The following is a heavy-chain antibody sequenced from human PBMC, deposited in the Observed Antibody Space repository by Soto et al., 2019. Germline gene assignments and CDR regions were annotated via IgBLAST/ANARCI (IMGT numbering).Heavy chain of an antibody. Sequence: QVQLVESGGGVVQPVRSLRLSCAASGFTLSSYAMHCVRRAPGKGLEWMAVMSYDGSNKYYADSVKGRFTISRDNSKNTLYLQMNITRPDDTALYYCARAGGAYWGQGTLVIVSS. CDR1: GFTLSSYA. CDR2: MSYDGSNK. V-gene: IGHV3-30-3*01. J-gene: IGHJ4*02. CDR3: ARAGGAY. D-gene: IGHD3-16*01.